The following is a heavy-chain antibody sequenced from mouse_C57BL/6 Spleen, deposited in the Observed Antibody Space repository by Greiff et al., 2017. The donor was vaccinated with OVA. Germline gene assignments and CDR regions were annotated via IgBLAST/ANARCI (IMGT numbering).Heavy chain of an antibody. CDR2: INPNNGGT. Sequence: VQLQQSGPELVKPGASVKISCKASGYTFTDYYMNWVKQSHGKSLEWIGDINPNNGGTSYNQKFKGKATLTVDKSSSTAYMELRSMTSESSAVYYCARESHSSDYDYYAMDYWGQGTSVTVSS. J-gene: IGHJ4*01. D-gene: IGHD3-2*02. CDR1: GYTFTDYY. CDR3: ARESHSSDYDYYAMDY. V-gene: IGHV1-26*01.